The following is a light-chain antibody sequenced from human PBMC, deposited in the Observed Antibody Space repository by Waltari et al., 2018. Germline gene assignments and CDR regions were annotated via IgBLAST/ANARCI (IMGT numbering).Light chain of an antibody. CDR2: TND. J-gene: IGLJ1*01. V-gene: IGLV1-44*01. Sequence: QSVLAQPPSVSGPPGQRVTIFCSGGSSNIGVNVVNWYQHLPGTSPRLLIFTNDQRPSGVPDRFSGSKSGTSASLAICGLQSEDEGHYYCAVWDDNLSGVVFGAGTQVTVL. CDR3: AVWDDNLSGVV. CDR1: SSNIGVNV.